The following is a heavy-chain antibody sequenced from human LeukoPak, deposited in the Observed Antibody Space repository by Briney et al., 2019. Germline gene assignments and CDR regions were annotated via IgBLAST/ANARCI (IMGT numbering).Heavy chain of an antibody. Sequence: ASVKVSCKASGYTFTGYYIHWVRQAPGQGLEWMGGIIPIFGTANYAQKFQGRVTITTDESTSTAYMELSSLRSEDTAVYYCARDTVVPAAMGYYYYMDVWGKGTTVTVSS. J-gene: IGHJ6*03. CDR1: GYTFTGYY. V-gene: IGHV1-69*05. CDR2: IIPIFGTA. CDR3: ARDTVVPAAMGYYYYMDV. D-gene: IGHD2-2*01.